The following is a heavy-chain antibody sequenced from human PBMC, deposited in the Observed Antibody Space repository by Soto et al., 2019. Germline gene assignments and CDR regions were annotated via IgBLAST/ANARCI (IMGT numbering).Heavy chain of an antibody. CDR3: ARDFHDSSLDY. V-gene: IGHV4-4*02. CDR1: GGSISSGNW. CDR2: IYLSGST. D-gene: IGHD3-22*01. Sequence: QVQLQESGPGLVRPSGTLSLTCAVSGGSISSGNWWTWVRQPPGKGLEWIGEIYLSGSTNYNPSLNSRVTMSVDKSKNQFTLKLSSVTAADTAVYYCARDFHDSSLDYWGQGILVTVSS. J-gene: IGHJ4*02.